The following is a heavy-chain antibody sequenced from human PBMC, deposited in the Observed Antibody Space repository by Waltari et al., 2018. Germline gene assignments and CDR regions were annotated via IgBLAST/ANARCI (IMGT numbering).Heavy chain of an antibody. CDR3: ARSPFDY. CDR2: IFPSSGAT. J-gene: IGHJ4*02. V-gene: IGHV1-2*02. CDR1: GYTLTSHQ. Sequence: QVQLVQSGAEVKTSGASVRVSCKASGYTLTSHQLYWLRQSPGQGLEWVGWIFPSSGATRYSQNFQGRVSLTRDTSLNIAYMDLTRLTSDDMATYYCARSPFDYWGQGTLVTVSS.